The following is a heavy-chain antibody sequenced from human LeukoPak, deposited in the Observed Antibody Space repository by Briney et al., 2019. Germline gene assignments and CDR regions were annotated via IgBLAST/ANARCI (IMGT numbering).Heavy chain of an antibody. CDR1: GFTFSTYS. Sequence: GGSLRLSCAASGFTFSTYSMNWVRQAPGKGLEWVSYISSSSRSINYADSVKGRFTISRDNAKNSLYLQMNSLRAEDTAVYYCARERARDGNYHFHYWGQGTLVTVSS. CDR2: ISSSSRSI. V-gene: IGHV3-48*01. J-gene: IGHJ4*02. CDR3: ARERARDGNYHFHY. D-gene: IGHD5-24*01.